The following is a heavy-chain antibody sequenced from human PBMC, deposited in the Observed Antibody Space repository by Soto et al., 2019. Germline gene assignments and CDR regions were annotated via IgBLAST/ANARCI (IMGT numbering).Heavy chain of an antibody. CDR1: GYTFTSYA. Sequence: ASVKVSCKASGYTFTSYAMHWVRQAPGQRLEWMGWINAGNGNTKYSQKFQGRVTITRDTSASTAYMELSSLRSEDTAVYYRATRGRSLGYYYGMDVWGQGTTVTVSS. J-gene: IGHJ6*02. CDR3: ATRGRSLGYYYGMDV. V-gene: IGHV1-3*01. CDR2: INAGNGNT. D-gene: IGHD3-10*01.